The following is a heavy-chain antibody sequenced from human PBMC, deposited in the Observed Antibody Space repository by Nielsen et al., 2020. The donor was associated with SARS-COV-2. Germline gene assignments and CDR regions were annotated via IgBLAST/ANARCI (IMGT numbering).Heavy chain of an antibody. CDR1: GFTFDDYA. Sequence: SLKISCAASGFTFDDYAMHWVRQAPGKGLEWVSGISWNSGSIGYADSVKGRFTISRDNAKNSLYLQMNSLRAEDTALYYCAKEGIDGYNGAFDYWSQGTLVTVSS. V-gene: IGHV3-9*01. J-gene: IGHJ4*02. CDR2: ISWNSGSI. D-gene: IGHD5-24*01. CDR3: AKEGIDGYNGAFDY.